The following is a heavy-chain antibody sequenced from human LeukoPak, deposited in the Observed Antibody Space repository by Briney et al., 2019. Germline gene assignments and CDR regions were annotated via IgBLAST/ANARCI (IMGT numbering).Heavy chain of an antibody. Sequence: GGSLRLSCAASGFTFAMSWVRQAPGKGLEWVSAFSGSGGSTYYADSVKGRFPISRDNSKNTLYLQMNSLRAEDTAVYYCAKSSPPPLRYWGQGTLVTVSS. CDR3: AKSSPPPLRY. CDR2: FSGSGGST. CDR1: GFTFA. J-gene: IGHJ4*02. V-gene: IGHV3-23*01.